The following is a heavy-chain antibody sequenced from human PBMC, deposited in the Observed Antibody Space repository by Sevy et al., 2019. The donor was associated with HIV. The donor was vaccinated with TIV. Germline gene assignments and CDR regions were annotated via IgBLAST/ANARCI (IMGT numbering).Heavy chain of an antibody. V-gene: IGHV3-23*01. Sequence: WGSLRLSCETSGFMFSSYAMSWVRQAPGKGLEWVSLISGRGVSTYYADSVKGRFTISSDNSENMLYLQMNSLRAEDTAVYYCAKDLGYCTNGVCYRGGSYFDYWGQGTLVTVSS. CDR1: GFMFSSYA. D-gene: IGHD2-8*01. J-gene: IGHJ4*02. CDR3: AKDLGYCTNGVCYRGGSYFDY. CDR2: ISGRGVST.